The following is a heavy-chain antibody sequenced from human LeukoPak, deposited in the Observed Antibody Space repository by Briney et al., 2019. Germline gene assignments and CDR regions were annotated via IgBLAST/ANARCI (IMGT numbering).Heavy chain of an antibody. CDR2: INHRGST. D-gene: IGHD6-19*01. J-gene: IGHJ4*02. V-gene: IGHV4-34*01. CDR1: GGSFSGYY. Sequence: SETLSLTCAVYGGSFSGYYWSWIRQPPGKGPEWIGEINHRGSTNYNPSLKSRVTISVDTSKNQFPLKLSSVTAADTAVYYCARGLVAGSIDYWGQGTLVTVSS. CDR3: ARGLVAGSIDY.